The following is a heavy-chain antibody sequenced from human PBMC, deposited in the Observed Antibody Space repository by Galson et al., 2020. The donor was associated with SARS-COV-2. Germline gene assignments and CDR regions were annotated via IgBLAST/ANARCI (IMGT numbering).Heavy chain of an antibody. CDR1: GGSISSGGYY. Sequence: ETSETLSLTCTVSGGSISSGGYYWNWIRQHPGQGLEWVGYIYYSGSTYYTYYNPSLKSRVTISMDTSKNQFSLDLNSVTAADTAVYYCVSDVVRGFNPREAFFDYWGQGTLVTVSS. J-gene: IGHJ4*02. CDR2: IYYSGST. D-gene: IGHD3-10*01. V-gene: IGHV4-31*03. CDR3: VSDVVRGFNPREAFFDY.